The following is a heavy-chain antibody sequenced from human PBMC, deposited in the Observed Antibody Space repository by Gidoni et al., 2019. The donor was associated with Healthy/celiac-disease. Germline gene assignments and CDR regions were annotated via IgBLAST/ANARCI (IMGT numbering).Heavy chain of an antibody. D-gene: IGHD4-17*01. J-gene: IGHJ4*02. CDR2: IYYSGST. CDR1: GGYISSSSYY. V-gene: IGHV4-39*01. CDR3: ARHFQGYGGNQNFDY. Sequence: QLQLQESGPGLVKPSETRSLTCTVSGGYISSSSYYWGWIRQPPGKGLEWIGSIYYSGSTYYNPSLKSRVTISVDTSKNQFSLKLSSVTAADTAVYYCARHFQGYGGNQNFDYWGQGTLVTVSS.